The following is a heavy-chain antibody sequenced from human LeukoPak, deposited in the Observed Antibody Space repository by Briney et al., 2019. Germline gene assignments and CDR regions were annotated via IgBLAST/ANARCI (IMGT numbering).Heavy chain of an antibody. J-gene: IGHJ4*02. CDR3: ARVFYYGSGSYLPFDY. Sequence: GASVKVSCKASGYTFTSYGISWVRQAPGQGLEWMGWISAYNGNTNYAQKLQGRVTMTTDTSTSTAYMELRSLRSDDTAVYYCARVFYYGSGSYLPFDYWGQGTLVTVSS. V-gene: IGHV1-18*01. CDR1: GYTFTSYG. CDR2: ISAYNGNT. D-gene: IGHD3-10*01.